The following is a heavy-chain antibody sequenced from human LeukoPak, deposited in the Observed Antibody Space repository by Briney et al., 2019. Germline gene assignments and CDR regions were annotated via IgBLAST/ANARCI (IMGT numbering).Heavy chain of an antibody. CDR3: ARVGVVVNYYYYMDV. D-gene: IGHD2-2*01. CDR2: ISSSGSTI. CDR1: GFTFSDYY. V-gene: IGHV3-11*04. J-gene: IGHJ6*03. Sequence: PGGSLRLSCAASGFTFSDYYMSWIRQAPGKGLEWVSYISSSGSTIYYADSVKGRFTISRDNAKNSLYLQMNSLRAEDTAVYYCARVGVVVNYYYYMDVWGKGTTVTVSS.